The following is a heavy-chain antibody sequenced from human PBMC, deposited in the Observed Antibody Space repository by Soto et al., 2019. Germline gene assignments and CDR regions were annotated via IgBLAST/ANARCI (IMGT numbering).Heavy chain of an antibody. D-gene: IGHD3-22*01. CDR2: IKQDGSET. CDR1: GFTFSSSW. Sequence: PGGSLRLSCAVSGFTFSSSWMSWVRQAPGKGLECVANIKQDGSETYYVDSVKGRFTISRDNANNLLYLQMNSLRVEDTAVYYCARKLYYYDSSKYGWFDPWGQGTLVTVSS. CDR3: ARKLYYYDSSKYGWFDP. V-gene: IGHV3-7*01. J-gene: IGHJ5*02.